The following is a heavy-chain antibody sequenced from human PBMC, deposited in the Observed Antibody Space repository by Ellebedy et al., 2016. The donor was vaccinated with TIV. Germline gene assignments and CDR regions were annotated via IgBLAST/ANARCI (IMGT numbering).Heavy chain of an antibody. CDR1: GFTFSSYS. V-gene: IGHV3-48*01. CDR3: ARAGGIGVVDY. D-gene: IGHD3-3*01. J-gene: IGHJ4*02. CDR2: ISRSTTTI. Sequence: PGGSLRLSCAGSGFTFSSYSMNWVRQAPGKGLEWVAYISRSTTTIYYADSVRGRFTISRDNAKNSLYLQMNSLRAEDTAVYYCARAGGIGVVDYWGQGTLVTVSS.